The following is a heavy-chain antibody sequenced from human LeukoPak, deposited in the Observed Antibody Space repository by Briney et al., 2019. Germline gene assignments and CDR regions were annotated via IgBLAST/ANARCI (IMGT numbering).Heavy chain of an antibody. CDR1: GFTFSTYW. V-gene: IGHV3-74*01. CDR3: ARDIRFGP. CDR2: IIGDGSST. J-gene: IGHJ5*02. Sequence: GGSLRLSCAASGFTFSTYWMHWVRQAPGKGLVWVSRIIGDGSSTNYADSVKGRFTISRDNAMNTLYLQMNSLRVEDTAVYYCARDIRFGPWGQGTLVTVSS. D-gene: IGHD2-21*01.